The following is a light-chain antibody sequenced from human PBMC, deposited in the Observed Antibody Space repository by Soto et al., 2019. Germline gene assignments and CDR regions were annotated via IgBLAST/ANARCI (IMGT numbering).Light chain of an antibody. CDR3: QQYTSFPYS. Sequence: IQMTQFPATLTASVGDRVTITCRASQSTANCLAWYQQKPGEAPKVVIYDASSLGSGVPSRFSGSGSGTEFTLTISSLQPDDFATYYCQQYTSFPYSFGQGTKVDIK. J-gene: IGKJ2*03. CDR2: DAS. V-gene: IGKV1-5*01. CDR1: QSTANC.